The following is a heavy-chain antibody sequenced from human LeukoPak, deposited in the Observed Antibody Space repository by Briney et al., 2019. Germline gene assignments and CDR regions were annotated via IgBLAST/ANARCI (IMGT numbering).Heavy chain of an antibody. Sequence: RASVKVSCKAFGYTFTGYYMHWVRQAPGQGLEWMGRVNPNNGVPNYAQKFQGRVTMTRDTAISTFYMELSSLRSDDTAVYFCAREVGYSSSYYGRFDPWGQGTLVIVSS. V-gene: IGHV1-2*06. J-gene: IGHJ5*02. CDR3: AREVGYSSSYYGRFDP. CDR1: GYTFTGYY. CDR2: VNPNNGVP. D-gene: IGHD2-2*01.